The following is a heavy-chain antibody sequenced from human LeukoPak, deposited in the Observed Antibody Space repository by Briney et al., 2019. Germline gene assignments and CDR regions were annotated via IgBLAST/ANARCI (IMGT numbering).Heavy chain of an antibody. V-gene: IGHV3-66*01. J-gene: IGHJ4*02. D-gene: IGHD4-17*01. CDR1: GLTVTNNY. CDR3: TYGDYPLTY. Sequence: QTGGSLRLSCAASGLTVTNNYWNWVRHPPGKRPEWISLIYSNGDTRYADSVKGRFTFSRDNSKNTLYLQMNSLRAEDTAVYYCTYGDYPLTYWGQGTLVSVSS. CDR2: IYSNGDT.